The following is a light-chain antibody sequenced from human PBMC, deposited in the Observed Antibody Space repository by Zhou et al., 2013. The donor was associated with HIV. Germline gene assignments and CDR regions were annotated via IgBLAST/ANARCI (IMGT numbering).Light chain of an antibody. CDR2: AAS. V-gene: IGKV3D-15*01. J-gene: IGKJ2*01. Sequence: EVVMTQSPATLSVSPGERATLSCRASQNIVSNLAWYQHKPGQAPRLLIYAASGRATGIPDRFSGSGSGTDFTLTINRLEPEDFAVYYCQQYSNSVITFGQGPRWRS. CDR3: QQYSNSVIT. CDR1: QNIVSN.